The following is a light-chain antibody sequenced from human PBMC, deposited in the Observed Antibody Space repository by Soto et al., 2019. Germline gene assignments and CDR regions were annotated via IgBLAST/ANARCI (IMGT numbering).Light chain of an antibody. CDR2: DVS. Sequence: QSALTQPASVSGSPGQSITISCTGTSSDVGGYNYVSWYQQHPGKAPKLMIYDVSNRPSGVSNRFSGAKPGNTASLTISGRQAEDEADYYCSSYTRSSTPLVFGGGTKVTV. CDR3: SSYTRSSTPLV. J-gene: IGLJ2*01. CDR1: SSDVGGYNY. V-gene: IGLV2-14*01.